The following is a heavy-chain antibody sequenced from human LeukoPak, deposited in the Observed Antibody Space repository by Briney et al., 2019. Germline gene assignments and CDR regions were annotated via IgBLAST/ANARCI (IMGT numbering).Heavy chain of an antibody. D-gene: IGHD2-2*01. Sequence: PGGSLRLSCAASGFTFSSYAMSWVRQAPGKGLEWVSAISGSGGSTYYADSVKGRFTISRDNSKNTLYLQMNSLRAEDTAVSYCARDKDCSSTSCYLPIDYWGQGTLVTVSS. V-gene: IGHV3-23*01. J-gene: IGHJ4*02. CDR2: ISGSGGST. CDR1: GFTFSSYA. CDR3: ARDKDCSSTSCYLPIDY.